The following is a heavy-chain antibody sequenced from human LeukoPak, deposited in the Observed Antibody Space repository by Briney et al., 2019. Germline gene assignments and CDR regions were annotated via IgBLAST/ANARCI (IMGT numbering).Heavy chain of an antibody. Sequence: GGSLRLSCAASGFTFSSYGMPWVRQAPGKGLEWVAVIWYDGSNKYYADSVKGRFTISRDNSKNTLYLQMNSLRAEDTAVYYCARDLTGTNYYFDYWGQGTLVTVSS. V-gene: IGHV3-33*01. CDR1: GFTFSSYG. J-gene: IGHJ4*02. CDR2: IWYDGSNK. D-gene: IGHD1-7*01. CDR3: ARDLTGTNYYFDY.